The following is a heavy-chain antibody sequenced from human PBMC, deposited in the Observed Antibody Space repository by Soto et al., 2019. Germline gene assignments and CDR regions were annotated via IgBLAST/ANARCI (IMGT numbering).Heavy chain of an antibody. V-gene: IGHV3-30-3*01. Sequence: GGSLRLSCAASGFTFSSFAMHWVRQAPGKGLEWVAVISYDGSNKYYADSVKGRFTISRDNSKNTLYLQMNSLRAEDTAIYYCAKDDAEPGSAYYFHYWGQGTLVTVSS. CDR3: AKDDAEPGSAYYFHY. CDR1: GFTFSSFA. J-gene: IGHJ4*02. D-gene: IGHD3-10*01. CDR2: ISYDGSNK.